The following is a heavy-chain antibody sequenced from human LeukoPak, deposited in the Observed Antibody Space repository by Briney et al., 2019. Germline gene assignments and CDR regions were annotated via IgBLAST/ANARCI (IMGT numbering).Heavy chain of an antibody. CDR1: GFTFSSYA. J-gene: IGHJ4*02. CDR3: ARDGERFLEWLPHYFDY. D-gene: IGHD3-3*01. CDR2: ISSSSYI. V-gene: IGHV3-21*01. Sequence: GGSLRLSCAASGFTFSSYAMSWVRQAPGKGLEWVSSISSSSYIYYADSVKGRFTISRDNAKNSLYLQMNSLRAEDTAVYYCARDGERFLEWLPHYFDYWGQGTLVTVSS.